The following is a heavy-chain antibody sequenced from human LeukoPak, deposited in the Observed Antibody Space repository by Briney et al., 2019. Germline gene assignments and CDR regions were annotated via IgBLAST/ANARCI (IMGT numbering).Heavy chain of an antibody. D-gene: IGHD3-3*01. V-gene: IGHV4-34*01. CDR3: ARGKLGYDFWSGLFYYFDY. CDR1: GGSFSGYY. Sequence: PSETLSLTCAVYGGSFSGYYWSWIRQPPGKGLEWIGEINHSGSTNYNPSLKSRVTISVDTSKNQFSLKLSSVTAADTAVYYCARGKLGYDFWSGLFYYFDYWGQGTLVTVSS. CDR2: INHSGST. J-gene: IGHJ4*02.